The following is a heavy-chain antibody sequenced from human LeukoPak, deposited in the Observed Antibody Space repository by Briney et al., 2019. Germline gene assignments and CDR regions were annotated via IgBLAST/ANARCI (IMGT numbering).Heavy chain of an antibody. Sequence: ASVKVSCKASGYTFTGYYMHWVRQAPGQGLEWMGWINPNSGGTNYAQKFQGRVTMTRDTSISTAYMELSSLRSEDTAVYYCAASGFGFGELPSYFYYYMDVWGKGTTVTISS. CDR3: AASGFGFGELPSYFYYYMDV. V-gene: IGHV1-2*02. J-gene: IGHJ6*03. CDR2: INPNSGGT. CDR1: GYTFTGYY. D-gene: IGHD3-10*01.